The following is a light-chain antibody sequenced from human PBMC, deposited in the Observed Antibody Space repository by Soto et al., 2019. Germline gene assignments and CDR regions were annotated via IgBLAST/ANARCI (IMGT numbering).Light chain of an antibody. CDR1: QTISSW. J-gene: IGKJ1*01. Sequence: DIQMTQSPSTLSASVGDRVTITCRASQTISSWLAWYQQKPGKAPKLLIYKASSLESGVPSRFSGNGSGTEFTLTISSLQSDDFATYYCQQYNSPPWTFGQGTKVEVK. CDR3: QQYNSPPWT. V-gene: IGKV1-5*03. CDR2: KAS.